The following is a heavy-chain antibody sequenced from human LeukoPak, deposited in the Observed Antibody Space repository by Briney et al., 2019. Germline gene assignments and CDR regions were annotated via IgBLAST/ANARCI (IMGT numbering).Heavy chain of an antibody. J-gene: IGHJ4*02. D-gene: IGHD6-19*01. V-gene: IGHV3-74*01. Sequence: GGSLRLSCAASGFTIINTWMHWVRQAPGKGLVWVSRISSDGSSTGYADSVKGRFTISRDNSKNTLYLQMNSLRAEDTAVYHCSRLAGYFDYWGQGTLVTVSS. CDR1: GFTIINTW. CDR2: ISSDGSST. CDR3: SRLAGYFDY.